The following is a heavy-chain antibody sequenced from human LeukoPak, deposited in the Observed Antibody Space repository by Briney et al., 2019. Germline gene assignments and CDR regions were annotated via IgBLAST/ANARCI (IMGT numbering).Heavy chain of an antibody. CDR1: GYTFTGYY. CDR2: INPNSGGT. CDR3: ARAGCSSTSCPSYYYYYGMDV. Sequence: ASVKVSCKASGYTFTGYYIHWVRQAPGQGLEWMGWINPNSGGTNYAQKFQGWVTMTRDTSISTAYMELSRLRSDDTAVYYCARAGCSSTSCPSYYYYYGMDVWGKGTTVTVSS. J-gene: IGHJ6*04. D-gene: IGHD2-2*01. V-gene: IGHV1-2*04.